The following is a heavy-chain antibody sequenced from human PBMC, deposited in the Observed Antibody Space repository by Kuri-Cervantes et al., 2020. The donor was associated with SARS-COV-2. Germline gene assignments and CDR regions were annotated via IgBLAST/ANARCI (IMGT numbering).Heavy chain of an antibody. CDR2: IWYDGSNK. CDR3: AKDCSSTSCDDAFDI. Sequence: GESLKISCAASGFTFSSYGMHWVRQAPGKGLEWVAVIWYDGSNKYYADSVKGRFTISRDNSKNTLYLQMNSPRAEDTAVYYCAKDCSSTSCDDAFDIWGQGTMVTVSS. J-gene: IGHJ3*02. V-gene: IGHV3-33*06. CDR1: GFTFSSYG. D-gene: IGHD2-2*01.